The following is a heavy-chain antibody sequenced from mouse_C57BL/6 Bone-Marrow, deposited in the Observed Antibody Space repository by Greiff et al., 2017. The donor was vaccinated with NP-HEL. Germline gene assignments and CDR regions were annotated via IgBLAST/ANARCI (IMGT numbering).Heavy chain of an antibody. CDR2: INPSSGYT. D-gene: IGHD2-5*01. J-gene: IGHJ1*03. Sequence: QVQLQQSGADLAKPGASVKLSCKASGYTFTSYWMHWVKQRPGQGLEWIGYINPSSGYTKSNQKFKDKATLIADKSSSTAYMQLSIMTYGDSAVYYCARDNYSNDWYFDVWGTGTTVTVSS. CDR1: GYTFTSYW. CDR3: ARDNYSNDWYFDV. V-gene: IGHV1-7*01.